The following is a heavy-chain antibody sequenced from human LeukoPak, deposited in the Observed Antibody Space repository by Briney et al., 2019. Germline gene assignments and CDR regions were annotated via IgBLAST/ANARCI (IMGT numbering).Heavy chain of an antibody. Sequence: PSETLSLTSTVSGGSISRSSYYWGWIRQPPGKGLEWIGYIYYSGSTNYNPSLKSRVTISVDTSKNQFSLKLSSVTAADTAVYYCASYYDFWSGYYNYWGQGTLVTVSS. CDR1: GGSISRSSYY. J-gene: IGHJ4*02. CDR2: IYYSGST. V-gene: IGHV4-61*05. D-gene: IGHD3-3*01. CDR3: ASYYDFWSGYYNY.